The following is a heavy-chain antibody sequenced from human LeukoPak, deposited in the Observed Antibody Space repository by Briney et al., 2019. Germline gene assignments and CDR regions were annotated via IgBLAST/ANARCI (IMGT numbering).Heavy chain of an antibody. Sequence: ASVTVSCTASGYTFTNYYMHWVRQAPGQGLEWLGIINPSGGSTSYAQKFQGRVTMTRDMSTSTVYMELSSLRLEDAAVYYCARDLCSGGSCYFFGYWGQGTLVTVSS. V-gene: IGHV1-46*01. CDR1: GYTFTNYY. J-gene: IGHJ4*02. CDR3: ARDLCSGGSCYFFGY. D-gene: IGHD2-15*01. CDR2: INPSGGST.